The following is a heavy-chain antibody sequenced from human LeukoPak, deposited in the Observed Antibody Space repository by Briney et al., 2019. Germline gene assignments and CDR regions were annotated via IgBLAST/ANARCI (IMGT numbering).Heavy chain of an antibody. Sequence: SETLSLTCTVSGYSISSGYYWDWVRQPPGKGLEWIGSIYNSGTTYYNPSLKSRVTISVDPSKNQFSLKLSSVTAADKAVYYCAREGVLGAFDIWGQGPMVTVSS. J-gene: IGHJ3*02. V-gene: IGHV4-38-2*02. CDR2: IYNSGTT. D-gene: IGHD2/OR15-2a*01. CDR3: AREGVLGAFDI. CDR1: GYSISSGYY.